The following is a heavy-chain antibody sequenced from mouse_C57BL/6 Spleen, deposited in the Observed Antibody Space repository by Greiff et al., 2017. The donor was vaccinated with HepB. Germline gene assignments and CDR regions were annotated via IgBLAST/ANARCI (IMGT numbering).Heavy chain of an antibody. Sequence: DVQLQESGPGLVKPSQSLSLTCSVTGYSITSGYYWNWIRQFPGNKLEWMGYISYDGSNNYNPSLKNRISITRDTSKNQFFLKLNSVTTEDTATYYCARGGYYSNSWFAYWGQGTLVTVSA. D-gene: IGHD2-5*01. CDR3: ARGGYYSNSWFAY. J-gene: IGHJ3*01. V-gene: IGHV3-6*01. CDR2: ISYDGSN. CDR1: GYSITSGYY.